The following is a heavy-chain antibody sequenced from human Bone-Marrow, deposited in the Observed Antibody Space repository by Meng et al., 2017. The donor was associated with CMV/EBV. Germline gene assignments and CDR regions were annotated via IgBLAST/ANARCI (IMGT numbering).Heavy chain of an antibody. J-gene: IGHJ5*02. CDR1: GFTFSSYA. D-gene: IGHD6-13*01. V-gene: IGHV3-23*03. CDR2: IYAGGRSA. Sequence: GGSLRLSCAASGFTFSSYAMSWVRQAPGKGLEWVAVIYAGGRSACYADSVKGRFIIFRDGSKNTVYLEMNSLRAEDTALYYCAKDSSYSAWGQGTLVTVSS. CDR3: AKDSSYSA.